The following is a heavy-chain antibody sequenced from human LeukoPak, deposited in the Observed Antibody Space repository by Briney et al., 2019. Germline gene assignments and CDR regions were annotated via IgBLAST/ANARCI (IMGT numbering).Heavy chain of an antibody. CDR2: IYYSGST. J-gene: IGHJ3*02. V-gene: IGHV4-59*01. CDR1: GGSISSYY. Sequence: SETLSLTCTVSGGSISSYYWSWIRQPPGKGLEWIGYIYYSGSTNYNPSLKSRVTISVDTSKNQFSLKLSSVTAADTAVYYCARGGLVRGTINSLIAFDIWGQGTTVTVSS. CDR3: ARGGLVRGTINSLIAFDI. D-gene: IGHD3-10*01.